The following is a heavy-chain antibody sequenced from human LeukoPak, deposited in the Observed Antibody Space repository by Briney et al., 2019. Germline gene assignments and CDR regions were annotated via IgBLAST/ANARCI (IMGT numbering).Heavy chain of an antibody. CDR1: GYTFTGKY. J-gene: IGHJ3*02. CDR3: APDSVVVTNSMNAFDM. D-gene: IGHD2-2*01. Sequence: ASVKVSCKSSGYTFTGKYMHWVRQAPGQGLEWMGWINADGGGTRYPKKFQGRVTMTRDTSITTAYMELYSLTSDDTAVYFCAPDSVVVTNSMNAFDMWGQGTMVTVSS. CDR2: INADGGGT. V-gene: IGHV1-2*02.